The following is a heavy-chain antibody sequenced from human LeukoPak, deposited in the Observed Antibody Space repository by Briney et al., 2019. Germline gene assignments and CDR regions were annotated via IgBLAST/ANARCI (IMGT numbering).Heavy chain of an antibody. Sequence: TGGSLRLSCSGSGFTLSNYSLHWVRQAPGKGLECISAIGTNGGDTYYADSVKGRFTISRDNSKNTVYLQMSSLRIEDTAVYHCMTRARGPPHYRGQGTLVTVSS. CDR3: MTRARGPPHY. J-gene: IGHJ4*02. D-gene: IGHD3-10*01. CDR1: GFTLSNYS. V-gene: IGHV3-64D*06. CDR2: IGTNGGDT.